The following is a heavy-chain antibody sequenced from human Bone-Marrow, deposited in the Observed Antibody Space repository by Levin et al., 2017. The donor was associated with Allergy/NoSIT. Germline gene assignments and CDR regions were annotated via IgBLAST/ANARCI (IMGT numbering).Heavy chain of an antibody. Sequence: SGPTLVKPTQTLTLTCTFSGFLFTTGMCVHWLRQSPGRAPEWLASIDWDDGKYYSASLRTRLTISRHTSVHEAVLTMTNMAPADTAAYYCARKRLTDATYFGAFDIWGQGTMVTVSS. CDR2: IDWDDGK. V-gene: IGHV2-70*13. J-gene: IGHJ3*02. CDR3: ARKRLTDATYFGAFDI. D-gene: IGHD2/OR15-2a*01. CDR1: GFLFTTGMC.